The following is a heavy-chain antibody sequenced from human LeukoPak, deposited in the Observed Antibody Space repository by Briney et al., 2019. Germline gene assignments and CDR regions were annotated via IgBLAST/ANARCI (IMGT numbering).Heavy chain of an antibody. Sequence: SETLSLTCIVSGGSISSDYWNWIRQPPGKGLEWIGYIYYSGSTNYNPSLKSRVTISVDTSNIQFSLKLSSVTAADTAVYYCARAVSASTVYYFDYWGQGTLVTVFS. CDR2: IYYSGST. J-gene: IGHJ4*02. CDR3: ARAVSASTVYYFDY. CDR1: GGSISSDY. V-gene: IGHV4-59*01. D-gene: IGHD4-17*01.